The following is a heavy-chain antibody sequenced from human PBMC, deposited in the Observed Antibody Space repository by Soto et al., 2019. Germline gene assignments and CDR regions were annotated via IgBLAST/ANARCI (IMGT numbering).Heavy chain of an antibody. CDR3: ARGLGDDFWNPFDP. D-gene: IGHD3-3*01. J-gene: IGHJ5*02. V-gene: IGHV4-59*01. CDR2: ISYSGRT. Sequence: QLHLQESGPGLVKPAETLSLTCTVSGGSISSYYWSWIPQPTGEGLEGIGYISYSGRTNYNPSLKSRVTISVDTSKNQFSLKLRYVTAADRAVYYCARGLGDDFWNPFDPWGQGTLVTVSS. CDR1: GGSISSYY.